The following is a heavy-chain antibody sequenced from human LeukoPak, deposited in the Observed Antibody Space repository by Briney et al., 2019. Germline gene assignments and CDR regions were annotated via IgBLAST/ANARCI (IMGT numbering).Heavy chain of an antibody. CDR1: GGSISSYY. CDR2: IYYSGST. CDR3: ASFSDYGGNFFDY. J-gene: IGHJ4*02. V-gene: IGHV4-59*08. Sequence: PSETLSLTCTVSGGSISSYYWSWIRQPPGKGLEWIGYIYYSGSTNYNPSLKSRVTISLDTSENQFSLKLSPVTAADTAVYYCASFSDYGGNFFDYWGQGTLVTISS. D-gene: IGHD4-23*01.